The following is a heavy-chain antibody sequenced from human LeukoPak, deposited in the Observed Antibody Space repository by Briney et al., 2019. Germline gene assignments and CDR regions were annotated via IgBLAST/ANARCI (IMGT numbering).Heavy chain of an antibody. CDR1: GYAFTSYG. J-gene: IGHJ6*03. CDR2: ISAYNGNT. CDR3: ARYTSMVRGVKYYMDV. D-gene: IGHD3-10*01. Sequence: ASVKVSCKASGYAFTSYGISWVRQAPGQGLEWMGWISAYNGNTNYAQKLQGRVTMTTDTSTSTAYMELRSLRSDDTAVYYCARYTSMVRGVKYYMDVWGKGTTVTVSS. V-gene: IGHV1-18*01.